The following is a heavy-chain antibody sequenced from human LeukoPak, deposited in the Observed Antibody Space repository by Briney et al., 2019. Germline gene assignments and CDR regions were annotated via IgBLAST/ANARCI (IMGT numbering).Heavy chain of an antibody. D-gene: IGHD6-6*01. CDR1: GYTITNNY. J-gene: IGHJ5*02. V-gene: IGHV1-46*01. CDR2: INPSSTGT. Sequence: GASVKVSCKASGYTITNNYMHWVRQAPGQGLEWMGVINPSSTGTSYAQKFQGRITMSRDTSTSTVYMELSSLRSDDTAVYYCARAYRIAARPGRANWFDPWGQGTLVTVSS. CDR3: ARAYRIAARPGRANWFDP.